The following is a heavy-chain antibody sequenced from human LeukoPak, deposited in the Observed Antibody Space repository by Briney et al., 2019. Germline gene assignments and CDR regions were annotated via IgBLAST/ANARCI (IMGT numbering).Heavy chain of an antibody. D-gene: IGHD6-19*01. J-gene: IGHJ4*02. Sequence: GGSLRLSCAASGFTFSSYGMLWVRQAPGKGLEWVAVISYDGSNKYYADSVKGRFTISRDNSKNTLYLQMNSLRAEDTAVYYCAKGEQWLVEGVDYWGQGTLVTVSS. V-gene: IGHV3-30*18. CDR3: AKGEQWLVEGVDY. CDR1: GFTFSSYG. CDR2: ISYDGSNK.